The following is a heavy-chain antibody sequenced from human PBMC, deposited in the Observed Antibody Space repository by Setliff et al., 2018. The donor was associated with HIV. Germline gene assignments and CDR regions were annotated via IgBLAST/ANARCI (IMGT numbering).Heavy chain of an antibody. J-gene: IGHJ2*01. CDR2: IYWNK. Sequence: SGPTLVNPTQTLTLTCTFPGFSVSISGVGAGWIRQPPGKALEWLALIYWNKYYTTSLQTRLTISKDTSKNQVVLTMTNMDPVDTATYYCARTPLPGPHWYFDLWGRGTLVTVSS. D-gene: IGHD3-16*02. CDR1: GFSVSISGVG. V-gene: IGHV2-70*01. CDR3: ARTPLPGPHWYFDL.